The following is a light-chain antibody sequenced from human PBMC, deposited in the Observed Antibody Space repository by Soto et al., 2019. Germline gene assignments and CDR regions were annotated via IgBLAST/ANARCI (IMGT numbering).Light chain of an antibody. CDR1: SSNIENNY. CDR3: GTWDTSLSGYG. J-gene: IGLJ1*01. CDR2: DNN. Sequence: QSVLTPPPSVSAAPGQNVTISCSGSSSNIENNYVSWYQQLPGTAPKLLIYDNNERPSGIPDRFSGSKSGTSATLGITGLQTGDEADYYCGTWDTSLSGYGFGTGTKVTVL. V-gene: IGLV1-51*01.